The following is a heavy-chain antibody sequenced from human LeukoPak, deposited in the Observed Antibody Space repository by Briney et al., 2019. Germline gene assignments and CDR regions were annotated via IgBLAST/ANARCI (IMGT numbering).Heavy chain of an antibody. Sequence: PSETLSLTCTVSGGSISSSNYYWAWIRQPPGKGLEWIGSIHYSGSAYYGPTLKSRVTISVDTSKNQFSLKVSAVTAADTAVYYCARDSKYDSTGHTPWGQGTLVTVSS. D-gene: IGHD3-22*01. CDR2: IHYSGSA. CDR1: GGSISSSNYY. J-gene: IGHJ5*02. V-gene: IGHV4-39*07. CDR3: ARDSKYDSTGHTP.